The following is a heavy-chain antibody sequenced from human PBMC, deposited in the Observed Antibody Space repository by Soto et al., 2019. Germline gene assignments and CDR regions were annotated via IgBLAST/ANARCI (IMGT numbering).Heavy chain of an antibody. CDR2: IYYSGST. CDR1: GGSISSSSYY. Sequence: SETLSLTCTVSGGSISSSSYYWGWIRQPPGKGLEWIGSIYYSGSTYYNPSLKSRVTISVDTSKNQFSLKLSSVTAADTAVYYCASVISHSSGWYEYYFDYWGQGTLVTVSS. V-gene: IGHV4-39*01. J-gene: IGHJ4*02. D-gene: IGHD6-19*01. CDR3: ASVISHSSGWYEYYFDY.